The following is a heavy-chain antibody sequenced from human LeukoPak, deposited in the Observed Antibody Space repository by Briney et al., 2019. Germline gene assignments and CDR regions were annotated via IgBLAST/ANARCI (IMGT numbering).Heavy chain of an antibody. CDR3: VRQEDSGSYYLKYYYYYGMDV. CDR2: IYYSGST. V-gene: IGHV4-28*01. J-gene: IGHJ6*02. CDR1: GYSISSSNW. Sequence: SDTLSLTCAVSGYSISSSNWWGWIRQPPGKGLEWIGYIYYSGSTYYNPSLKSRVTISVDTSKNQFSLKLSSVTAADTAVYYCVRQEDSGSYYLKYYYYYGMDVWGQGTTVTVSS. D-gene: IGHD1-26*01.